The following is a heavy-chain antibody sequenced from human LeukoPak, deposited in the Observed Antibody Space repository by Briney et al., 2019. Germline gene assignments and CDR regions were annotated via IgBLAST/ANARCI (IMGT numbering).Heavy chain of an antibody. CDR3: ARGWATIPD. Sequence: GGSLRLSCAASGFTFSSNWMHWVRQAPGKGLVWISRISADGGSISYADSVKGRFTVSRDNTKNSLFLQMNSLRDDDTALYYCARGWATIPDWGQGSLVIVSS. J-gene: IGHJ4*02. V-gene: IGHV3-74*01. CDR1: GFTFSSNW. D-gene: IGHD5-24*01. CDR2: ISADGGSI.